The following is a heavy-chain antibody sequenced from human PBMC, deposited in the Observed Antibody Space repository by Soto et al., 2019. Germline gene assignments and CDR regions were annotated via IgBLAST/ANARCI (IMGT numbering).Heavy chain of an antibody. D-gene: IGHD3-16*01. CDR1: GFTFSSYA. J-gene: IGHJ3*02. V-gene: IGHV3-23*01. Sequence: EVQLLESGGGLVQPGGSLRLSCAASGFTFSSYAMSWVRQAPGKGLEWVSAISGSGGSTYYADSVKGRFTISRDNSKNTLYLQMNSLRAEDTAVYYCAKNDYIWGSYIGNNDAFDIWGQGTMVTVSS. CDR2: ISGSGGST. CDR3: AKNDYIWGSYIGNNDAFDI.